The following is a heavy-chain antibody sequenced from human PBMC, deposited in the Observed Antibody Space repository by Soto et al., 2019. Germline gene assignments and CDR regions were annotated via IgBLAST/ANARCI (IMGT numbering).Heavy chain of an antibody. Sequence: QVHLQQWGAGLLKPSETLSLTCAVYGGSVNGYYWNWIRLRPGKGLERIGEINPTGSTNYNSTLNRRVIMSVDTSKHQFSLMLSSVTAADTAIYYWATRITVFGWLIPPFDPWGQGTKVTVSS. D-gene: IGHD3-3*01. CDR2: INPTGST. J-gene: IGHJ5*01. CDR1: GGSVNGYY. V-gene: IGHV4-34*02. CDR3: ATRITVFGWLIPPFDP.